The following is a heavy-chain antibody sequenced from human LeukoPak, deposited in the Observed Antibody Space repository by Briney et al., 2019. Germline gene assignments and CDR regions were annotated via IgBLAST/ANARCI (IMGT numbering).Heavy chain of an antibody. Sequence: GASVKVSCKASGYTFTSYDINWVRQAPGQGLEWMGRIIPILGIANYAQKFQGRVTITADKSTSTAYMELSSLRSEDTAVYYCARRLHLLYYYGMDVWGQGTTVTVSS. CDR3: ARRLHLLYYYGMDV. CDR1: GYTFTSYD. CDR2: IIPILGIA. D-gene: IGHD4-4*01. J-gene: IGHJ6*02. V-gene: IGHV1-69*04.